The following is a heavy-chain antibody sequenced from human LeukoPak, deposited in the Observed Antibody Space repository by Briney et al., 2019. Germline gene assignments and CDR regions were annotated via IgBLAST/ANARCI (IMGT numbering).Heavy chain of an antibody. Sequence: ASVKVSCKVSGYTLTELSMHWVRQAPGKGLEWMGGFDPEDGETIYAQKFQGRVTMTEDTSTDTAYMELSSLRSEDTAVYYCATDIRGYSGGAYWGQGTLVTVSS. J-gene: IGHJ4*02. D-gene: IGHD5-12*01. CDR3: ATDIRGYSGGAY. CDR1: GYTLTELS. CDR2: FDPEDGET. V-gene: IGHV1-24*01.